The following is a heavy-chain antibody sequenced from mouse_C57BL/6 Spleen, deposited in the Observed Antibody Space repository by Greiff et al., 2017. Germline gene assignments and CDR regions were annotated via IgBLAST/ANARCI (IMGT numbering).Heavy chain of an antibody. Sequence: EVQRVESGGGLVKPGGSLKLSCAASGFTFSSYAMSWVRQTPEKRLEWVATISDGGSYTYYPDNVKGRFTISRDNAKNNLYLQMSHLKAEDTAMYYCARDDYDYVGPMDYWGQGTSVTVSS. V-gene: IGHV5-4*01. D-gene: IGHD2-4*01. J-gene: IGHJ4*01. CDR2: ISDGGSYT. CDR1: GFTFSSYA. CDR3: ARDDYDYVGPMDY.